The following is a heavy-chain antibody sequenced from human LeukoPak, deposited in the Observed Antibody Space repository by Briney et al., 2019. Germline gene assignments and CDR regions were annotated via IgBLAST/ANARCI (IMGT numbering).Heavy chain of an antibody. D-gene: IGHD6-13*01. CDR2: IYYSGST. Sequence: SETLSLTCTVTGGSISSYYWSWIRQPPGKGLEWIGYIYYSGSTNYNPSLKSRVTISVDTSKNQFSLKLSSVTAADTAVYYCARAAAAGDETLDYWGQGTLVTVSS. V-gene: IGHV4-59*01. CDR1: GGSISSYY. J-gene: IGHJ4*02. CDR3: ARAAAAGDETLDY.